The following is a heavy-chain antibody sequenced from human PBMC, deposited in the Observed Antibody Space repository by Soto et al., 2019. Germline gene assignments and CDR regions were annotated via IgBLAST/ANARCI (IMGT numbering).Heavy chain of an antibody. Sequence: ASVKVSCKXSGYTFTSYGISWVRQAPGQGLEWMGWISAYNGNTNYAQKLQGRVTMTTDTSTSTAYMELRSLRSDDTAVYYCARAPSVSQYYYYYMDVWGKGTTVTVSS. D-gene: IGHD2-8*01. CDR3: ARAPSVSQYYYYYMDV. CDR2: ISAYNGNT. CDR1: GYTFTSYG. J-gene: IGHJ6*03. V-gene: IGHV1-18*01.